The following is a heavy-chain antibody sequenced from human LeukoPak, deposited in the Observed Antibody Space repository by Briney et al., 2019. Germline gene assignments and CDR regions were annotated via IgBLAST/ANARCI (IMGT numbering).Heavy chain of an antibody. CDR2: ISYDGSNK. J-gene: IGHJ4*02. CDR1: GFTFSSYA. CDR3: AREKAPLSSYFDY. Sequence: GGSLRLSCAASGFTFSSYAMHWVRQAPGKGLEWVAVISYDGSNKYYADSVKGRFTISRDNSKNTLYLQMNSLRAEDTAVYYCAREKAPLSSYFDYWGQGTLVTVSS. D-gene: IGHD6-6*01. V-gene: IGHV3-30-3*01.